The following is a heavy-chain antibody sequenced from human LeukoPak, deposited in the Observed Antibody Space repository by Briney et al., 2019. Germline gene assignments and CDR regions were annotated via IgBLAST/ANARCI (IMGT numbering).Heavy chain of an antibody. D-gene: IGHD2-2*01. J-gene: IGHJ4*02. CDR1: GGSISSYY. CDR3: ARESVVVVPAAPQYYFDY. Sequence: SETLSLTCTVSGGSISSYYWSWIRQPPGKGLEWIGYIYYSGSTNYNPSLKSRVTISVDTSKNQFSLKLSSVTAADTAVYYCARESVVVVPAAPQYYFDYWAREPWSPSPQ. V-gene: IGHV4-59*01. CDR2: IYYSGST.